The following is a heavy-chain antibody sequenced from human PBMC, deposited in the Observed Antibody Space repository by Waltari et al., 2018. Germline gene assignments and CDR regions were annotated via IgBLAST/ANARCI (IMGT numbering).Heavy chain of an antibody. V-gene: IGHV3-30-3*01. J-gene: IGHJ4*02. Sequence: QVQLVESGGGVVQPGRSLRLSCAASGFTFSSYAMHWVRQAPGKGLEWVAVISYDGSNKYYADTVKGRFTISRDNSKNTLYLQMNSLRAEDTAVYYCAREGTTVTTFSFDYWGQGTLVTVSS. CDR2: ISYDGSNK. CDR3: AREGTTVTTFSFDY. CDR1: GFTFSSYA. D-gene: IGHD4-17*01.